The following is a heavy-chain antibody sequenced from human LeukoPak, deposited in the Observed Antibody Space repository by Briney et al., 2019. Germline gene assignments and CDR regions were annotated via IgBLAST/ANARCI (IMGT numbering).Heavy chain of an antibody. J-gene: IGHJ4*02. V-gene: IGHV4-31*03. Sequence: PSETLSLTCTVSGGSISSGGYYWSWIRQHPGKGLEWIGYIYYSGSTYYNPSLKSRVTISVNTSKNQFSLKLSSVTAADTAVYYCARGAGIAVASDYWGQGTLVTVSS. CDR3: ARGAGIAVASDY. CDR2: IYYSGST. D-gene: IGHD6-13*01. CDR1: GGSISSGGYY.